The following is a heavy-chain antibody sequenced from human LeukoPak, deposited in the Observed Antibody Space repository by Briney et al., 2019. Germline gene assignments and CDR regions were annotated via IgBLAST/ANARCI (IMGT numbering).Heavy chain of an antibody. D-gene: IGHD3-16*01. CDR2: IDPSDSYT. CDR1: GYSFTNYW. Sequence: PGESLRISCKGSGYSFTNYWITWVRQMPGKGLEWMGRIDPSDSYTDYSPSFQGHVTFSADKSITTAYLHWSSLKASDTAMYFCATLILRAAPYYFDFWGQGTLVAVSS. CDR3: ATLILRAAPYYFDF. V-gene: IGHV5-10-1*01. J-gene: IGHJ4*02.